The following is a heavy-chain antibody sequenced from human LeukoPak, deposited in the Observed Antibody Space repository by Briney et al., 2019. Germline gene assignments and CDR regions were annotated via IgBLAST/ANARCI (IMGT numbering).Heavy chain of an antibody. CDR1: GFTFSSYS. J-gene: IGHJ4*02. CDR2: ISSSSSYI. Sequence: GGSLRLSCAASGFTFSSYSMNWVRQAPGKGLEWVSSISSSSSYIYYADSVRGRFTISRDNAKNPLYLRMNSLRAEDTAVYYCAHSLYGSAATGYWGQGTLVTVSS. V-gene: IGHV3-21*01. D-gene: IGHD6-25*01. CDR3: AHSLYGSAATGY.